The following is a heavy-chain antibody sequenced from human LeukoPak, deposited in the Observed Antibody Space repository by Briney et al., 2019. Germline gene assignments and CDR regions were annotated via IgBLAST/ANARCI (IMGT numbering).Heavy chain of an antibody. CDR2: IYYSGST. CDR1: GGSISRYY. D-gene: IGHD6-6*01. V-gene: IGHV4-59*01. J-gene: IGHJ6*03. CDR3: ARVEQLAHYYYYYYMDV. Sequence: SETLSLTCTVSGGSISRYYWSWIRQPPGKGLEWIGYIYYSGSTNYNPSLKSRVTISVDTSKNQFSLKLSSVTAADTAVYYCARVEQLAHYYYYYYMDVWGKGTTVTVSS.